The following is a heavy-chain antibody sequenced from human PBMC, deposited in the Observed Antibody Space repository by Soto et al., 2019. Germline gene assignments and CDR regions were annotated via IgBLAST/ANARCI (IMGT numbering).Heavy chain of an antibody. D-gene: IGHD3-22*01. CDR1: GFTFSDHY. CDR3: ARDLLHSRGGYYCSRLDY. V-gene: IGHV3-72*01. J-gene: IGHJ4*02. CDR2: SRNKANSYTT. Sequence: GGSLRLSCAASGFTFSDHYMDWFRQAPGKGLEWVGRSRNKANSYTTEYGASVKGRFTISRDDSQNSLYLEMNSLKTEDTAVYYCARDLLHSRGGYYCSRLDYWGQGTLVTVSS.